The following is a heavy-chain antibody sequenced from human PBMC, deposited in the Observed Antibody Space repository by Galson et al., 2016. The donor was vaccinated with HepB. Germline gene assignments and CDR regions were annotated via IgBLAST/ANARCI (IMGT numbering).Heavy chain of an antibody. D-gene: IGHD3/OR15-3a*01. CDR1: GYKFARYW. CDR2: IDPSDSYT. J-gene: IGHJ4*02. V-gene: IGHV5-10-1*01. CDR3: ARLHMRDDFWTGQYVSDC. Sequence: QSGAEVKEPGGSLRISCKGSGYKFARYWITWVRQMPGKGLEWMGKIDPSDSYTSYSQSFQGHVTISVDKSINTTYLQWSGLKASDTAIYYCARLHMRDDFWTGQYVSDCWGQGTLVTVAS.